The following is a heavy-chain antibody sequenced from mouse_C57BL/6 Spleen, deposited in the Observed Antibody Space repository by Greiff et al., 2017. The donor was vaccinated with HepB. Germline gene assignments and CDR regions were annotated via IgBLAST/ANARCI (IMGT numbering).Heavy chain of an antibody. D-gene: IGHD2-4*01. V-gene: IGHV1-61*01. Sequence: VQLKQPGAELVRPGSSVKLSCKASGYTFTSYWMDWVKQRPGQGLEWIGNIYPSDSETHYNQKFKDKATLTVDKSSSTAYMQLSSLTSEDSAVYYCARENDYDEGWFAYWGQGTLVTVSA. CDR1: GYTFTSYW. J-gene: IGHJ3*01. CDR3: ARENDYDEGWFAY. CDR2: IYPSDSET.